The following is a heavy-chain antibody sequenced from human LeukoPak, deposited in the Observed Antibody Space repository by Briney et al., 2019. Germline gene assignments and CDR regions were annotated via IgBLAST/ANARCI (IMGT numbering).Heavy chain of an antibody. CDR1: GGSFSGYY. D-gene: IGHD3-3*01. Sequence: SETLSLTCAVYGGSFSGYYWSWIRQPPGKGLEWIGEINHSGSTNYNPSLKSRVTISVDTSKNQFSLKLSSVTAADTAVYYCAWASGGTYYDFWSGPKPPDYWGQGTLVTVSS. J-gene: IGHJ4*02. V-gene: IGHV4-34*01. CDR2: INHSGST. CDR3: AWASGGTYYDFWSGPKPPDY.